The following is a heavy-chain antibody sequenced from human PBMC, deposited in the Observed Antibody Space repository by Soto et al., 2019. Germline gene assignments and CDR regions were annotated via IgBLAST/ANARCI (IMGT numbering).Heavy chain of an antibody. Sequence: QVQLVQSGAEVKKPGASMKVSCKASGYSFMNYPMQWVRQDPGQSLEWMGWINAGNSNTKYSQNFQGRVTITRDTSASTAYMELGSLRSEDTAVYYCATTYYYDGAGVDAFDLWGQGTMVIVSP. J-gene: IGHJ3*01. CDR1: GYSFMNYP. CDR2: INAGNSNT. D-gene: IGHD3-22*01. V-gene: IGHV1-3*01. CDR3: ATTYYYDGAGVDAFDL.